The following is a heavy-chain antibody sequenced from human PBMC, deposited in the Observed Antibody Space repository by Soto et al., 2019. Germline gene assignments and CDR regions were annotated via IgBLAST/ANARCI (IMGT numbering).Heavy chain of an antibody. CDR2: IQPDGVTK. Sequence: QVQLVESGGGVVQPGRSLRLSCRISGFSLTVYSMNWVRQAPAKGLEWVAVIQPDGVTKNYADSVQGRFVISGDNSKNTLYLEIDSLTPEDTAVYYCARGLQGFDYWGQGTLVTVSS. CDR1: GFSLTVYS. CDR3: ARGLQGFDY. V-gene: IGHV3-30*09. J-gene: IGHJ4*02.